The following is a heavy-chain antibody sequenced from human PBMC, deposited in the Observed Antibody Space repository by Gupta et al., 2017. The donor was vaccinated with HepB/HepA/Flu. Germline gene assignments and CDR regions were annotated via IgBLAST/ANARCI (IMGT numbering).Heavy chain of an antibody. Sequence: EVQLVESGGGVVRPGGSLRLYCAASGFTFGAYGMSWVRQAPGKGVEWVSGINWNGGSTGYADSVKGRFTISRDNAKNSLYLQMNSLRAEDTALYYCARDVPIYSNYEYYYYYYMDVWGKGTTVTVSS. CDR3: ARDVPIYSNYEYYYYYYMDV. CDR1: GFTFGAYG. V-gene: IGHV3-20*04. CDR2: INWNGGST. D-gene: IGHD4-11*01. J-gene: IGHJ6*03.